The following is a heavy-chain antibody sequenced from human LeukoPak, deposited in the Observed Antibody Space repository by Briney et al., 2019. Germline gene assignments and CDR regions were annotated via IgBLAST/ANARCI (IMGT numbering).Heavy chain of an antibody. CDR2: ISGSGGST. V-gene: IGHV3-23*01. CDR1: GFTFSSYA. J-gene: IGHJ4*02. CDR3: ARDSLSVAGRRSFPYCFDS. Sequence: QPGGSLRLSCAASGFTFSSYAMSWVRQAPGKGLEWVSAISGSGGSTYYADSVKGRFTISRHNSENTLYVQMNSLRAEDRAIYYCARDSLSVAGRRSFPYCFDSWGQGTQVTVSS. D-gene: IGHD6-19*01.